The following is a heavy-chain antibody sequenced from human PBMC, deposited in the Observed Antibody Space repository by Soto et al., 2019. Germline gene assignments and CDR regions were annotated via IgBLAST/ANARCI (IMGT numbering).Heavy chain of an antibody. V-gene: IGHV3-30-3*01. CDR2: ILFDGSKK. CDR3: ARSYSSGWVGAFDV. Sequence: QVPLVESGGGVVQPGRSLRLSCAASGFTFSTYAMHWVRQTPGKGLEWVAVILFDGSKKYYAESVKGRFTISRDNSMNALYLQMTTLRAEDTAIYYCARSYSSGWVGAFDVWGQGTMVTVSS. CDR1: GFTFSTYA. D-gene: IGHD6-19*01. J-gene: IGHJ3*01.